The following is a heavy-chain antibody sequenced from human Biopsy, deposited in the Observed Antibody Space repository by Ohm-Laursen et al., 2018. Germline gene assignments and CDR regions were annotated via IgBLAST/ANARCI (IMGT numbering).Heavy chain of an antibody. CDR2: MNIESGNT. V-gene: IGHV1-8*01. CDR1: GYTLTSYE. D-gene: IGHD3-10*01. Sequence: GASVKVSCKASGYTLTSYEINWGRQAPGQGLEWMGWMNIESGNTSYAQNFQDRVTMTRNTSISTAYMELSSLKSEETAVYFCARADPPRFYYGSGSSNWFDPWGQGTLVTVSS. J-gene: IGHJ5*02. CDR3: ARADPPRFYYGSGSSNWFDP.